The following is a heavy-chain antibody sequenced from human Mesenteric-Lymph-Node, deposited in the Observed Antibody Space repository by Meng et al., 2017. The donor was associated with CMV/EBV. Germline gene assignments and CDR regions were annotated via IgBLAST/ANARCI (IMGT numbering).Heavy chain of an antibody. CDR1: GHTLTGSY. D-gene: IGHD3-3*01. CDR2: MNFNSGAT. V-gene: IGHV1-2*02. J-gene: IGHJ3*01. CDR3: ARSGYFWAFDV. Sequence: ASVKVSCKASGHTLTGSYVHWVRQAPGQGLEWMGWMNFNSGATNYAQMFQGRVSMTRDTSITTVYMELSSLRFDDTAVYYCARSGYFWAFDVWGQRTMVTVSS.